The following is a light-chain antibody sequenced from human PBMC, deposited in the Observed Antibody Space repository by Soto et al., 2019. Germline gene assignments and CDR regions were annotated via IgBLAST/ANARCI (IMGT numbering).Light chain of an antibody. V-gene: IGLV2-23*01. Sequence: QSALTQPASVSGSPGQSITISCTGSSSDVGNYNLVSWYQQHPGKAPKLMIYEDTKWPSGVSNRFSGSKSGNTAYLTISGLQAEDEADYYCWSYTVGRTYVFGTGTKV. CDR3: WSYTVGRTYV. J-gene: IGLJ1*01. CDR1: SSDVGNYNL. CDR2: EDT.